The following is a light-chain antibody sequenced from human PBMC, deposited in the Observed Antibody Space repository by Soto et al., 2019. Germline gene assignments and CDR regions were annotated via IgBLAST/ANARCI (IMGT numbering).Light chain of an antibody. J-gene: IGKJ1*01. CDR3: QQYAGSPRT. CDR2: DSS. V-gene: IGKV3-20*01. CDR1: QSVSSSY. Sequence: IVLTQSPGTLSSSPGERATLSCRASQSVSSSYLAWYQQKPGQSPRLLIYDSSIRASGIPDRFSGSGSGTDFTLTINRVEPEDFAVYFCQQYAGSPRTFGQGTKVDIK.